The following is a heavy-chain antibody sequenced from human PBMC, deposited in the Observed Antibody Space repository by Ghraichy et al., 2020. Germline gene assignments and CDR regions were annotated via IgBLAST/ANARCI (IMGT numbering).Heavy chain of an antibody. J-gene: IGHJ4*02. Sequence: GGSLRLSCAASGFTFSTYWMHWVRQAPGKGLVWVSRISGDGSSTTYADSVKGRFTISKDNAKNTLYLQMNSLRAEDTAVYYCVRVYGGFWGQGTLVTVSS. D-gene: IGHD3-16*01. CDR3: VRVYGGF. CDR1: GFTFSTYW. V-gene: IGHV3-74*01. CDR2: ISGDGSST.